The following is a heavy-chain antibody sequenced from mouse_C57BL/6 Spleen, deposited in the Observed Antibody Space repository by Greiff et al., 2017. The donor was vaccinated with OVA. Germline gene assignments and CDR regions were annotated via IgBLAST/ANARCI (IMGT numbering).Heavy chain of an antibody. Sequence: QVQLQQPGAELVKPGASVKLSCTASGYTFTSYWMPWVKQRPGQGLEWIGMIHPNSGSTTSHEQFQSKATLTVDKSSSTAYMQLSSLTSEDSAVDYWARLEFPLITTVVATRDAYWGRGTLVTVSA. J-gene: IGHJ3*01. CDR3: ARLEFPLITTVVATRDAY. CDR2: IHPNSGST. D-gene: IGHD1-1*01. V-gene: IGHV1-64*01. CDR1: GYTFTSYW.